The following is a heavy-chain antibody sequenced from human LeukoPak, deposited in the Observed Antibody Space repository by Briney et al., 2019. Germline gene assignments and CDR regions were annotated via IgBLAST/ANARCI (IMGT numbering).Heavy chain of an antibody. CDR1: GYTFTSYY. CDR2: INPSGGST. CDR3: ARDSGYDYYLDY. D-gene: IGHD5-12*01. J-gene: IGHJ4*02. Sequence: ASVKVSCKASGYTFTSYYMHWVRQAPGQGLEWMGIINPSGGSTSYAQKFQGRVTMTRDTSTSTAYMELRSLRSDDTAVYYCARDSGYDYYLDYWGQGTLVTVSS. V-gene: IGHV1-46*01.